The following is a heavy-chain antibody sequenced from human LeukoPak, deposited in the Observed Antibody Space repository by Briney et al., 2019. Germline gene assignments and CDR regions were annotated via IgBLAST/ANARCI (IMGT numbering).Heavy chain of an antibody. D-gene: IGHD1-26*01. CDR2: IYYSGST. CDR1: GGSISSYY. CDR3: ARVVIVGATSSYFDY. V-gene: IGHV4-59*01. Sequence: PSETLSLTCTVSGGSISSYYWSWIRQPPGKGLEWIGYIYYSGSTNYNPSLKSRVTISVDTSKNQFSLKLSSVTAADTAVYYCARVVIVGATSSYFDYWGQGTLVTVSS. J-gene: IGHJ4*02.